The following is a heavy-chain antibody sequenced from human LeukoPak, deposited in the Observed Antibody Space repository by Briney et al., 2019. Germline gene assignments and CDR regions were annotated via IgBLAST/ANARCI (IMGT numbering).Heavy chain of an antibody. CDR2: IYTSGST. CDR1: GGSISSYY. D-gene: IGHD3-16*02. J-gene: IGHJ4*02. CDR3: ARQLRLGELSPALFDY. V-gene: IGHV4-4*07. Sequence: SETLSLTCTVSGGSISSYYWSWIRQPAGKGLEWIGRIYTSGSTNYNPSLKSRVTMSVDTSKNQFSLKLSSVTAADTAVYYCARQLRLGELSPALFDYWGQGTLVTVSS.